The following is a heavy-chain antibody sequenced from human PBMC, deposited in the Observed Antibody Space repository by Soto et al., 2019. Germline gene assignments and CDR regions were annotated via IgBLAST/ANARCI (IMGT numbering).Heavy chain of an antibody. D-gene: IGHD1-1*01. CDR1: GGTFSSYA. CDR2: IIPIFGTA. Sequence: QVQLVQSGAEVKKPGSSVKVSCKASGGTFSSYAISWVRQAPGQGLEWMGGIIPIFGTANYAQKFQGRVTITADESTSTAYMELSSLRSEDTAVYYCAREDPGTIPPHDAFDIWGQGTMVTVSS. CDR3: AREDPGTIPPHDAFDI. V-gene: IGHV1-69*01. J-gene: IGHJ3*02.